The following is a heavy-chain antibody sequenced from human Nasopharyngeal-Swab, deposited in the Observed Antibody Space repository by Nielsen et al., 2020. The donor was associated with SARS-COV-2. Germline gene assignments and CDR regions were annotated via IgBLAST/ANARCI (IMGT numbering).Heavy chain of an antibody. V-gene: IGHV5-51*01. Sequence: GESLKISCKGFGYSFTSYWIGWVRQMPGKGLEWMGIIYPGDSDTRYSPSFQGQVTISADKSISTAYLQWSSLKASDTAMYYCARGAPYLGNAFDIWGQGTMVTVSS. CDR2: IYPGDSDT. D-gene: IGHD1-14*01. CDR3: ARGAPYLGNAFDI. J-gene: IGHJ3*02. CDR1: GYSFTSYW.